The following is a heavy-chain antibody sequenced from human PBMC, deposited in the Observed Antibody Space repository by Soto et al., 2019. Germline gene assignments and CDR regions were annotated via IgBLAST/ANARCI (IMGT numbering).Heavy chain of an antibody. D-gene: IGHD6-6*01. J-gene: IGHJ4*02. V-gene: IGHV3-30*18. CDR3: AKDRPHFDY. CDR1: GFTFSSYG. CDR2: ISYDGSNK. Sequence: QVQLVESGGGVVQPGRSLRLSCAASGFTFSSYGMHWVRQAPGKGLEWVAVISYDGSNKYYADSVKGRFTISRDNSKNTLYLQMNSLRAEDTAVYYCAKDRPHFDYWGQGTLVTVSS.